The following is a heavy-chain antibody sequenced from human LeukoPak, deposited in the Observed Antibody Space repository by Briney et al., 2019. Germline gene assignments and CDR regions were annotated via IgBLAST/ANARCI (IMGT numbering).Heavy chain of an antibody. CDR3: ARDRLSLGAFDV. Sequence: PSETLSLTCTVSGDSISTYYWSWIRQPPGKGLEWIGSIYHSESIYYNPSLKSRVTISVDTSKNQFSLRLSSVTAVDTAVYYCARDRLSLGAFDVWGQGAMVTVSS. D-gene: IGHD7-27*01. J-gene: IGHJ3*01. CDR2: IYHSESI. CDR1: GDSISTYY. V-gene: IGHV4-59*12.